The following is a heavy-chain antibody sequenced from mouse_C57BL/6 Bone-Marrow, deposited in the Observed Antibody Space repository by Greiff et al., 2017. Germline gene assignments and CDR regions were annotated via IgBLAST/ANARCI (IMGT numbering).Heavy chain of an antibody. J-gene: IGHJ2*01. CDR1: GYTFTDYY. CDR2: INPNNGGT. CDR3: ARWLGLYYFDY. Sequence: EVQLQQSGPELVKPGASVKISCKASGYTFTDYYMNWVKQSHGKSLEWIGDINPNNGGTSYNQKFKGKATLTVDKSSSTAYMELRSLTSEDSAVYYCARWLGLYYFDYWGQGTTLTVSS. V-gene: IGHV1-26*01. D-gene: IGHD4-1*01.